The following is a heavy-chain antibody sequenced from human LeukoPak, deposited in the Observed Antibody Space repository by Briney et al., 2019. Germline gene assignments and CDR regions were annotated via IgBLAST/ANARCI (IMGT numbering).Heavy chain of an antibody. CDR1: GFTFSSYG. D-gene: IGHD3-16*01. Sequence: GGSLRLSCAASGFTFSSYGMHWVRQAPGKGLEWVAVISYDGSNKYYADSVKGRFTISRDNSKNTLYLQMNSLRAENTAVYYCAREGGRYGMDVWGQGTTVTVSS. J-gene: IGHJ6*02. V-gene: IGHV3-30*03. CDR2: ISYDGSNK. CDR3: AREGGRYGMDV.